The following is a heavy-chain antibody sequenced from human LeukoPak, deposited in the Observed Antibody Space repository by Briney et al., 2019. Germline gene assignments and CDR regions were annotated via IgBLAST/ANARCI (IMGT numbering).Heavy chain of an antibody. CDR3: ATTNPTSYSSGRGFDY. CDR1: GYTFTGYY. CDR2: INPNSGGT. Sequence: ASVKVSCKASGYTFTGYYMHWVRQAPGQGLEWMGRINPNSGGTNYAQKFQGRVTMTGDTSISTAYMELSRLRSDDTAVYYCATTNPTSYSSGRGFDYWGQGTLVTVSS. J-gene: IGHJ4*02. D-gene: IGHD6-19*01. V-gene: IGHV1-2*06.